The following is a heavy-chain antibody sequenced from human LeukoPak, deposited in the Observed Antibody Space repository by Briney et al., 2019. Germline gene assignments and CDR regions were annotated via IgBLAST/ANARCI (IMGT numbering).Heavy chain of an antibody. J-gene: IGHJ4*02. CDR3: ARHVEIAVAGPIDY. D-gene: IGHD6-19*01. CDR1: GGSISSSRDY. Sequence: SETLSLTCTVSGGSISSSRDYWGWVRQPPGKGLEWIGSIYYSGSTYYNPSLKSRVTISVDTSKNQFSLKLSSVTAADTAVYYCARHVEIAVAGPIDYWGQGALVTVSS. V-gene: IGHV4-39*01. CDR2: IYYSGST.